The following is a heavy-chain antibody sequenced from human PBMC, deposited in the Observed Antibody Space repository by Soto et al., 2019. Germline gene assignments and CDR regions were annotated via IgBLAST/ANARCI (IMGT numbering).Heavy chain of an antibody. D-gene: IGHD6-19*01. J-gene: IGHJ6*03. V-gene: IGHV3-13*01. Sequence: EVQLVESGGGLVQPGGSLRLSCAASGFTFSSYDMHWVRQATGKGLEWVSAIGTAGDTYYPGSVKGRINISRENAKNSLYHQMNSLRAGDTGVYYCARAYISGSTKQYYYYLDVLGKGTTVT. CDR2: IGTAGDT. CDR1: GFTFSSYD. CDR3: ARAYISGSTKQYYYYLDV.